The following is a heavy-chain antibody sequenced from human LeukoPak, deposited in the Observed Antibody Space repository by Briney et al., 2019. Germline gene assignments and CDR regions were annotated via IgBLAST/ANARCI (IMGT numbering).Heavy chain of an antibody. V-gene: IGHV3-7*01. Sequence: GGSLRLSCAASGFTFSNYWMTWVRQAPGKGLEWVANIKQDGSEKHYVDSVKGRFTTSRDNAKNSLYLQMSSLRDEDTAVYYCARSNWNFDYWGQGTLVTVSS. CDR2: IKQDGSEK. CDR3: ARSNWNFDY. CDR1: GFTFSNYW. J-gene: IGHJ4*02. D-gene: IGHD1-20*01.